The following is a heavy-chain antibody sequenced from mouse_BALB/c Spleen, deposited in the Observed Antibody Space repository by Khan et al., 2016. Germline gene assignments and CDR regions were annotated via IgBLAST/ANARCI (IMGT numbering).Heavy chain of an antibody. J-gene: IGHJ1*01. CDR1: GFDFSRYW. CDR3: SRHDYGSSGYFDV. V-gene: IGHV4-1*02. Sequence: EVELVESGGGLVQPGGSLKLSCAASGFDFSRYWMSWVRQAPGKGLEWIGEINPDSSTINYTPSLKDKFFISRDKAKNTLYLQTCKVRSEDTALYYCSRHDYGSSGYFDVWGAGTTVTVSS. D-gene: IGHD1-1*01. CDR2: INPDSSTI.